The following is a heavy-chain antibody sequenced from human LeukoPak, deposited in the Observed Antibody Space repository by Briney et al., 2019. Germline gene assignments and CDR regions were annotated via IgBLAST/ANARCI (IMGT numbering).Heavy chain of an antibody. D-gene: IGHD2-21*01. J-gene: IGHJ6*02. Sequence: GASVTVSCMASGYTFTSYAMHWVRQAPGQRLEWMGWINAGNGNTKYSQKFQGRVTITRDTSASTAYMELSSLRSEDTAVYYCARDPSFHIKGMDVWGQGTTVTVSS. CDR1: GYTFTSYA. V-gene: IGHV1-3*01. CDR3: ARDPSFHIKGMDV. CDR2: INAGNGNT.